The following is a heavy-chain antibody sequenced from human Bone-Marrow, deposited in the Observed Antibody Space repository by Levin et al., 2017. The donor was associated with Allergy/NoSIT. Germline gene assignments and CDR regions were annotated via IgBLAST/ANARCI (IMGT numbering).Heavy chain of an antibody. V-gene: IGHV3-30*18. CDR1: GFTFSSYG. J-gene: IGHJ3*02. CDR2: ISYDGSNK. CDR3: AKGRVLRYFDWTRLWEASQTTSPDDAFDI. D-gene: IGHD3-9*01. Sequence: PGGSLRLSCAASGFTFSSYGMHWVRQAPGKGLEWVAVISYDGSNKYYADSVKGRFTISRDNSKNTLYLQMNSLRAEDTAVYYCAKGRVLRYFDWTRLWEASQTTSPDDAFDIWGQGTMVTVSS.